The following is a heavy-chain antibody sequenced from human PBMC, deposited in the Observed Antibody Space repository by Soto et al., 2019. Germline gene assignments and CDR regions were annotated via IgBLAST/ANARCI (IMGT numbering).Heavy chain of an antibody. J-gene: IGHJ6*02. V-gene: IGHV3-33*01. CDR1: GFTFSNYG. CDR3: ASELVGAPDPYGLHX. D-gene: IGHD1-26*01. Sequence: GGTLRVSFAACGFTFSNYGMHCVRQAPGKGLEGVAIIWHDGNNKYYADSVRVRFIISRDNSKNRLYLQMNSLRAEDTAVYYCASELVGAPDPYGLHXWAQVTPLTIS. CDR2: IWHDGNNK.